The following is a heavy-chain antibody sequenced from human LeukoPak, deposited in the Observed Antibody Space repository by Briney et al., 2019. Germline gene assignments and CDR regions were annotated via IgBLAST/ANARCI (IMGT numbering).Heavy chain of an antibody. J-gene: IGHJ4*02. CDR3: ARGPYDYVWGSYRRHPNFDY. CDR2: IYYSGST. V-gene: IGHV4-59*12. D-gene: IGHD3-16*02. CDR1: GGSISSYY. Sequence: SETLSLTCTVSGGSISSYYWSWIRQPPGKGLEWIGYIYYSGSTNYNPSLKSRVTISVDTSKNQFSLKLSSVTAADTAAYYCARGPYDYVWGSYRRHPNFDYWGQGTLVTVSS.